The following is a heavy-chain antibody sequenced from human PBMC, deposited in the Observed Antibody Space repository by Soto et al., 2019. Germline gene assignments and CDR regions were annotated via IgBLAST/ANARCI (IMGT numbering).Heavy chain of an antibody. D-gene: IGHD3-16*01. CDR1: GLTFNMYV. CDR3: ALDLRYWGY. Sequence: EVQLLESGGGLVQPGGSLRLSCAASGLTFNMYVMTWVRQAPGKGLEWVSGISGSGGKTHYADSVKGRFTTSRDNSMNTMYLQMDSLRAEDTAVYYCALDLRYWGYWGQGALVTVSS. CDR2: ISGSGGKT. V-gene: IGHV3-23*01. J-gene: IGHJ4*02.